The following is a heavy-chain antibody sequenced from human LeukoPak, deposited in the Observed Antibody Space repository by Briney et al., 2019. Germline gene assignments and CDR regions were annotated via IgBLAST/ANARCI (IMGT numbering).Heavy chain of an antibody. D-gene: IGHD5-12*01. Sequence: GGSLRLSCAASGFTFSSYSMNWVRQAPGKGLEWVSSISSSSSYIYYADSVKGRFTISRDNAKNSLYLQMNSLRAEDTAVYYCARGWGGYSSYPPDYWGQGILVIVSS. CDR1: GFTFSSYS. CDR2: ISSSSSYI. J-gene: IGHJ4*02. V-gene: IGHV3-21*01. CDR3: ARGWGGYSSYPPDY.